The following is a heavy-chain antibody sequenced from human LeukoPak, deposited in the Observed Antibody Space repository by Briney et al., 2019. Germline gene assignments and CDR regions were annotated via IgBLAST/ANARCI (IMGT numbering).Heavy chain of an antibody. J-gene: IGHJ5*02. CDR3: ARVRNRPVGWFDP. D-gene: IGHD1-14*01. CDR2: IYYSGST. CDR1: GGSISSGGYY. Sequence: SETLSLTCTVSGGSISSGGYYWSWIRQHPGKGLEWIGYIYYSGSTYYTPSLKSRVTISVDTSKNQFSLKLSSVTAADTAVYYCARVRNRPVGWFDPWGQGTLVTVSS. V-gene: IGHV4-31*03.